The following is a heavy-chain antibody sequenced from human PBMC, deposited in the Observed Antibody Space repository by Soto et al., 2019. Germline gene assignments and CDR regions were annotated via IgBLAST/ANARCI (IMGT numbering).Heavy chain of an antibody. V-gene: IGHV6-1*01. CDR3: ARVGQLVRDNYFDY. CDR2: TYYRSKWYN. D-gene: IGHD6-6*01. Sequence: KQSQTLSLTCALSGDSVSSHSAAWNWIRQSPSRGLEWLGRTYYRSKWYNDYAVSVKSRITINPDTSKNQFSLQLNSVTPEDKAVEYCARVGQLVRDNYFDYWGQGTLVTVSS. CDR1: GDSVSSHSAA. J-gene: IGHJ4*02.